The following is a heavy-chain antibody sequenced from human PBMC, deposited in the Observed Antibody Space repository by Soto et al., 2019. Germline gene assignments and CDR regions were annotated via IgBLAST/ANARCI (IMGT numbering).Heavy chain of an antibody. CDR3: AEAEGYDRSGNYFDY. CDR1: GFTFDDYA. Sequence: EVQLVESGGGLVQPGRSLRLSCAASGFTFDDYAMHWVRQAPGKGLEWVSGISWNSGSIGYADSVKGRFTISRDNAKNSLYLQMNSRIAEDTALYYCAEAEGYDRSGNYFDYWGQGTLVTVSS. V-gene: IGHV3-9*01. J-gene: IGHJ4*02. D-gene: IGHD3-22*01. CDR2: ISWNSGSI.